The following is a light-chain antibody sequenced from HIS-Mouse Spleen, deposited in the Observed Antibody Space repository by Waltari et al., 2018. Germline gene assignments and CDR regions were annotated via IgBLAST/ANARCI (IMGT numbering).Light chain of an antibody. CDR3: NSRDSSGNHVV. CDR2: GKN. CDR1: SLRSYY. Sequence: SSELTPDPAVSVALGQTVRITCQGDSLRSYYASWYQQKQGQAPVLVIYGKNNRPSGIPDRFSGSSSGNTASLTITGAQAEDEADYYCNSRDSSGNHVVFGGGTKLTVL. J-gene: IGLJ2*01. V-gene: IGLV3-19*01.